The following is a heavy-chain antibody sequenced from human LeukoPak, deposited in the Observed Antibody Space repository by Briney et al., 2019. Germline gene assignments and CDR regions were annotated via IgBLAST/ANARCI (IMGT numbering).Heavy chain of an antibody. CDR3: VRRTAVAGTFDS. Sequence: SETLSLTCTVSGGSISSYYWNWIRQPPGKGLEWIGYIYYSGSTNYNPSLKSRLTISVDTSKNQFSLRLSSVTAADTAVYYCVRRTAVAGTFDSWGQGTLVTVSS. J-gene: IGHJ4*02. CDR1: GGSISSYY. CDR2: IYYSGST. V-gene: IGHV4-59*08. D-gene: IGHD6-19*01.